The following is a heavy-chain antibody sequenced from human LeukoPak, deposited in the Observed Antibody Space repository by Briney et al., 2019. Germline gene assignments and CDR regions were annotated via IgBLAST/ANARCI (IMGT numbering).Heavy chain of an antibody. CDR1: GFTFSGHW. CDR3: ARDKSSGYYYFDY. CDR2: IRQDGSEK. V-gene: IGHV3-7*03. J-gene: IGHJ4*02. Sequence: GGSLRLSCAASGFTFSGHWMSWVRQAPGKGLEWVAGIRQDGSEKHYVDSVKGRFTISRDNSKNTLYLQMNSLRAEDTALYYCARDKSSGYYYFDYWGQGTLVTVSS. D-gene: IGHD3-22*01.